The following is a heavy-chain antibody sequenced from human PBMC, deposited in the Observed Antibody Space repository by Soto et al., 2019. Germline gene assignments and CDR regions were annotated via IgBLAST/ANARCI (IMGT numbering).Heavy chain of an antibody. D-gene: IGHD2-15*01. Sequence: GESLKISCKGSGYSFTSYWIGWVRQMPGKGLEWMGIIYPGDSDTRYSPSFQGQVTISADKAISTAYLQWTSLKASDPAMTYCPTHQGGSRADGVYYYYYMDVWGKGTTVTVSS. CDR1: GYSFTSYW. CDR2: IYPGDSDT. V-gene: IGHV5-51*01. J-gene: IGHJ6*03. CDR3: PTHQGGSRADGVYYYYYMDV.